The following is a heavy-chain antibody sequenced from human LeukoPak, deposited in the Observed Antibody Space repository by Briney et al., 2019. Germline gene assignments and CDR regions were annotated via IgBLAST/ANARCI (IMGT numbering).Heavy chain of an antibody. V-gene: IGHV1-18*01. D-gene: IGHD1-26*01. Sequence: ASVKVSFKATVYTFTSYVIRWVRQAPGQGLEWMGWISAYNGNTNYAQNLQGRVTMTTDTSTSTAYMDLRSLRSDDTAVYYCARVNSGADDCNDYWGPGTLVTVSS. CDR2: ISAYNGNT. J-gene: IGHJ4*02. CDR3: ARVNSGADDCNDY. CDR1: VYTFTSYV.